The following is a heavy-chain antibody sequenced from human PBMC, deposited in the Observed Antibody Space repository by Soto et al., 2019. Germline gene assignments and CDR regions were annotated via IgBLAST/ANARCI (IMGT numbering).Heavy chain of an antibody. CDR2: VIPVLGVA. Sequence: QVQLVQSGAEVQKPGSSVKVSCKASGGTFTSYAFNWVRQAPGRGLKWEGRVIPVLGVADYAQNYPDRVTHTADNATRKVCMELSSLRSEDTALYSCARDGLGTTRRYFAHWGQGPRVNVSS. D-gene: IGHD6-19*01. CDR3: ARDGLGTTRRYFAH. V-gene: IGHV1-69*04. CDR1: GGTFTSYA. J-gene: IGHJ4*02.